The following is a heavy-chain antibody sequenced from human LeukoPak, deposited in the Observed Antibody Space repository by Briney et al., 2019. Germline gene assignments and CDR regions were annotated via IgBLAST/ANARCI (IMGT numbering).Heavy chain of an antibody. V-gene: IGHV1-2*02. Sequence: ASVTVSCPSSGYTFTVYYMHWVRQAPGQGLEWMGWINPNSGGTNYSQKFQGRVTMTRNTSISTAYMELSRLRSDDTAVYYCARDPAWGIPVEQTGWFDPWGQGTLVTVSS. CDR2: INPNSGGT. CDR3: ARDPAWGIPVEQTGWFDP. CDR1: GYTFTVYY. D-gene: IGHD3-16*01. J-gene: IGHJ5*02.